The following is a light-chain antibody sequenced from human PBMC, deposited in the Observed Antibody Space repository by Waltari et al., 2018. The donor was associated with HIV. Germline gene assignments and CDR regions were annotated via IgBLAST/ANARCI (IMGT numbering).Light chain of an antibody. CDR2: GAT. CDR1: QSVGGD. V-gene: IGKV3-15*01. CDR3: QQYNHWPLT. J-gene: IGKJ4*01. Sequence: ETVMTQYPDILTVSPGERPTISCRASQSVGGDVAWYQQKPGQAPRLLIYGATSRATGIPARFSASGSGTEFILTISSLQSEDFAVYFCQQYNHWPLTFGGGTKVEIK.